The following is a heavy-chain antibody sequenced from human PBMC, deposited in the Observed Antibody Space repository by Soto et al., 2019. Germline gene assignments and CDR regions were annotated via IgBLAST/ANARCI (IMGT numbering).Heavy chain of an antibody. CDR3: ARGTRRFGELFDAFAI. D-gene: IGHD3-10*01. CDR1: GYTFNNYG. J-gene: IGHJ3*02. Sequence: QVQLVQSGYEVKEPGASVTVSCKASGYTFNNYGITWVRQAPGQGLEWIGWISAYNGNANYAQKFQGRVTLTRDTSTSTAYLELRSLRSDDTAVYYCARGTRRFGELFDAFAIGGQGTMVPVSS. V-gene: IGHV1-18*01. CDR2: ISAYNGNA.